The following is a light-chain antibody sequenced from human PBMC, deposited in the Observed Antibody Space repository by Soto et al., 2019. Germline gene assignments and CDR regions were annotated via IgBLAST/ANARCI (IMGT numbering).Light chain of an antibody. CDR1: QSISSW. CDR2: DAS. V-gene: IGKV1-5*01. J-gene: IGKJ2*01. Sequence: DIQRTQSPSTLSASVGDRVTITCRASQSISSWLAWYQQKPGKAPKLLIYDASSLESGVPSRFSGSGSGTEFTLTISSLQPADFATYYCQQYNSYPYTFGQGTKLEIK. CDR3: QQYNSYPYT.